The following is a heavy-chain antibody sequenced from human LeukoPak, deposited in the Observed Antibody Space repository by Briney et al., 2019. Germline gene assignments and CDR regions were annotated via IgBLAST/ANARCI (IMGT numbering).Heavy chain of an antibody. CDR3: GRHVSSGWDYFNGLDV. D-gene: IGHD6-19*01. Sequence: SETLSLTCIVSGGSIGSSGFYWGWFRQPPGKGLEWIGSIYYPGTTHYNPSLESRVTISVDTSKWQVFLTLRSVTATDTAVYYCGRHVSSGWDYFNGLDVWGQGTAVTVSS. V-gene: IGHV4-39*01. CDR2: IYYPGTT. J-gene: IGHJ6*02. CDR1: GGSIGSSGFY.